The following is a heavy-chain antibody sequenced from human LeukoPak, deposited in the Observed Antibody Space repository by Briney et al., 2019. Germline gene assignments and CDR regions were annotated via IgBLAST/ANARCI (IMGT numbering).Heavy chain of an antibody. CDR2: ISGSGGST. CDR3: AKDGVVVAAYFFDY. V-gene: IGHV3-23*01. CDR1: GFTFSSYA. D-gene: IGHD2-15*01. Sequence: QTGGSLRLSCAASGFTFSSYAMSWVRQAPGKGLEWVSAISGSGGSTYYADSVKGRFTISRDNSKSTLYLQMNSLRAEDTAVYYCAKDGVVVAAYFFDYWGQGTLVTVSS. J-gene: IGHJ4*02.